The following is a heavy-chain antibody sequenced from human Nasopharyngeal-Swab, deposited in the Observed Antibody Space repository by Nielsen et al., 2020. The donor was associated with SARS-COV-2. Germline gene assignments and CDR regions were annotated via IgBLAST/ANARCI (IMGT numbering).Heavy chain of an antibody. Sequence: VRQAPGKGLEWLGLIYPGDSDTRYSPSFQGQVTISADKSISTAYLQWSSLKASDTAMYYCARQSCSGGSCYFNDAFDIWGQGTMVTVSS. J-gene: IGHJ3*02. CDR3: ARQSCSGGSCYFNDAFDI. CDR2: IYPGDSDT. D-gene: IGHD2-15*01. V-gene: IGHV5-51*01.